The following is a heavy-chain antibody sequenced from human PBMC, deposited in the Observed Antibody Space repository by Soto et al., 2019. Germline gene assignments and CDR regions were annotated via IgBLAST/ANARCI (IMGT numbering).Heavy chain of an antibody. CDR2: ISAYNGNT. Sequence: ASVKVCCKASGYTFTSYGISWVRQAPGQGLEWMGWISAYNGNTNYAQKLQGRVTMTTDTSTSTAYMELRSLRSDDTAVYYCARTSGGAWPGGHNWFDPWGQGTLVTVSS. V-gene: IGHV1-18*01. CDR3: ARTSGGAWPGGHNWFDP. D-gene: IGHD2-15*01. CDR1: GYTFTSYG. J-gene: IGHJ5*02.